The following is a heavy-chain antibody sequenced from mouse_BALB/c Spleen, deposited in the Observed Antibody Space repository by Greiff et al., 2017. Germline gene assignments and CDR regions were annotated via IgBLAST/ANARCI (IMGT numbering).Heavy chain of an antibody. Sequence: EVQLVESGGGLVQPGGSRKLSCAASGFTFSSFGMHWVRQAPEKGLEWVAYISSGSSTIYYADTVKGRFTISRDNPKNTLFLQMTSLRSEDTAMYYCARWEVGTGYFDYWGQGTTLTVSS. CDR3: ARWEVGTGYFDY. D-gene: IGHD3-1*01. V-gene: IGHV5-17*02. CDR2: ISSGSSTI. J-gene: IGHJ2*01. CDR1: GFTFSSFG.